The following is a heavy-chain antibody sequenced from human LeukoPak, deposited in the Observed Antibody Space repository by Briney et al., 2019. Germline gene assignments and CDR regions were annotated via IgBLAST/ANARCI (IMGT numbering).Heavy chain of an antibody. J-gene: IGHJ6*03. CDR2: MYHTGST. Sequence: SETLSLTCTVSGYSISSGYYWGWIRQPPGKGLEWIGSMYHTGSTYYNPSLKSRVTFSIDTSKNQFSLKLSSVTAADTAVYYCARERPETTVTTFENYYYYYMDVWGKGTTVSVSS. CDR3: ARERPETTVTTFENYYYYYMDV. V-gene: IGHV4-38-2*02. D-gene: IGHD4-17*01. CDR1: GYSISSGYY.